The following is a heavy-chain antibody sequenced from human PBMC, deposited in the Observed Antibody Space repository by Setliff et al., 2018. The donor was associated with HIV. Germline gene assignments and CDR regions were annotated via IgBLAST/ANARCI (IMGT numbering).Heavy chain of an antibody. CDR3: AKTQTVITVYGPFDS. CDR2: ISGSGDIT. J-gene: IGHJ4*02. D-gene: IGHD4-4*01. Sequence: GESLKISCAASGFSFRSYAVSWVRQAPGKGLEWVSVISGSGDITYYRESVKGRFTVSRDNSNKTVYLQMNSLRAEDTAMYYCAKTQTVITVYGPFDSWGQGTPVTVSS. V-gene: IGHV3-23*01. CDR1: GFSFRSYA.